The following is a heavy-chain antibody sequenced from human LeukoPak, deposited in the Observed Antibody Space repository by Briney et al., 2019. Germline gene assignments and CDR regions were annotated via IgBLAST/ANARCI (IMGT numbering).Heavy chain of an antibody. CDR2: INAGNGNT. Sequence: GASVKVSCKASGYTFTSYAMHWVRQAPGQRLEWMGWINAGNGNTKYSQKFQGRVTITRDTSASTAYMELSSLRSEDTAVYYCARGPVGATFVFDYWGQGTLVTVSS. J-gene: IGHJ4*02. D-gene: IGHD1-26*01. CDR3: ARGPVGATFVFDY. CDR1: GYTFTSYA. V-gene: IGHV1-3*01.